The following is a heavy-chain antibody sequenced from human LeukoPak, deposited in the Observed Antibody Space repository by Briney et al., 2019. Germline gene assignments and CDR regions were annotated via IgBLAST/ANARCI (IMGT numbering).Heavy chain of an antibody. Sequence: KPGGSLRLSCAASGFTFSSYSMNWVRPAPGKGLEWVSSISSSSSYIYYADSVKGRFTISRDNAKNSLYLQMNSLRAEDTAVYYCARAPSRCGGSCYSPFFGWGQGTLVTVSS. CDR2: ISSSSSYI. CDR1: GFTFSSYS. J-gene: IGHJ4*02. V-gene: IGHV3-21*03. CDR3: ARAPSRCGGSCYSPFFG. D-gene: IGHD2-15*01.